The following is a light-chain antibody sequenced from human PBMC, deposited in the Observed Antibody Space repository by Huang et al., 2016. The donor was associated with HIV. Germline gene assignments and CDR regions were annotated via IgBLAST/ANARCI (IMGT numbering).Light chain of an antibody. J-gene: IGKJ5*01. CDR3: QQGYSALIT. V-gene: IGKV1-39*01. Sequence: DILLTQSPSSLSASVGDRVTITCRASQNINTNLNWYQQKPGKAPNLLIHSASTLQTGVPARVSGSGSGTDFTLTVNSLQPEDSATYYCQQGYSALITFGQGTRL. CDR1: QNINTN. CDR2: SAS.